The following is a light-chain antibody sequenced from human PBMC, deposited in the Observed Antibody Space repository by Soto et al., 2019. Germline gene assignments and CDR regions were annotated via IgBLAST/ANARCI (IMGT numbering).Light chain of an antibody. J-gene: IGKJ4*01. CDR2: DAS. Sequence: EIVLTQSPATLSLSPGERATLSCRASQSVSSYLAWYQQKPGQAPRLLIYDASNRATGIPARFSGSGSGTDFTLTISSLETEDFAVYYCQQRSSWPKTFGGGTKVDIK. CDR3: QQRSSWPKT. CDR1: QSVSSY. V-gene: IGKV3-11*01.